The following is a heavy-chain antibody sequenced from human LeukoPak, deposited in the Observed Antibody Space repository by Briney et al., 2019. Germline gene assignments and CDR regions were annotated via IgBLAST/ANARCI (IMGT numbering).Heavy chain of an antibody. V-gene: IGHV4-4*02. J-gene: IGHJ4*02. CDR3: ARDSPPAHCSGGSCYFDY. CDR2: IYHSGST. CDR1: GGSISSSYW. D-gene: IGHD2-15*01. Sequence: SGTLSLTCGVSGGSISSSYWWSWVRQPPGKGLEWIGEIYHSGSTNYNPSLKSRVTISMDKSKNQFSLNLSSVTAADTAVYYCARDSPPAHCSGGSCYFDYWGQGTLVTVSS.